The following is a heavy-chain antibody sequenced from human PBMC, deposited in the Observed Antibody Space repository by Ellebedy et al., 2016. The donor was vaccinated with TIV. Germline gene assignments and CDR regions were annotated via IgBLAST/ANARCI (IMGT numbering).Heavy chain of an antibody. CDR2: IYYSGNT. CDR3: ARGRGGSYSIPFDF. Sequence: SETLSLXXTVSGGSINNRKYHWAWIRQPPGKGLEWIGSIYYSGNTHYNPSLKSRVTTSIDTSKNQFSLKVSSVSAADTAVYYCARGRGGSYSIPFDFWGLGTLVTVSS. CDR1: GGSINNRKYH. J-gene: IGHJ4*02. V-gene: IGHV4-39*07. D-gene: IGHD1-26*01.